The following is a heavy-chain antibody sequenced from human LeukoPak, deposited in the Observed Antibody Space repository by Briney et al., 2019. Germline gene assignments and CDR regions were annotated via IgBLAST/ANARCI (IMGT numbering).Heavy chain of an antibody. D-gene: IGHD3-10*01. CDR1: GGSISSYY. CDR2: IYYSGST. CDR3: ARGRVMVHYYYGMDV. Sequence: SETLSLTCTVSGGSISSYYWSWIRQPPGKGLEWIGYIYYSGSTNYNPSLKSRATISVDTSKNQFSLKLNSVTAADTAVYYCARGRVMVHYYYGMDVRGQGTAVTVSS. V-gene: IGHV4-59*12. J-gene: IGHJ6*02.